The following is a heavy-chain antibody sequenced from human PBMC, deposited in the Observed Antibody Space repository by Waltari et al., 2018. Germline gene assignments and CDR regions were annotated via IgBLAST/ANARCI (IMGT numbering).Heavy chain of an antibody. CDR3: ARDLGWLQLPDY. V-gene: IGHV3-48*01. J-gene: IGHJ4*02. CDR2: ISSIISTI. D-gene: IGHD5-12*01. CDR1: GFTFSSYS. Sequence: EVQLVESGGGLVQPGGSLRLSCAASGFTFSSYSMNWVSQAPGKGREWVSYISSIISTIYYADFVKGRFTISRDNAKNSLYLQMNSLRAEDTAVYYCARDLGWLQLPDYWGQGTLVTVSS.